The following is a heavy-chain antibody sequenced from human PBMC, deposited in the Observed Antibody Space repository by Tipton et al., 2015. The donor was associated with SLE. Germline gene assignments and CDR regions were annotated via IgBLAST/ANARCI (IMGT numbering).Heavy chain of an antibody. V-gene: IGHV3-33*01. CDR3: ASAQDRGFQH. CDR2: IWYDGSNK. J-gene: IGHJ1*01. CDR1: GFTFSSYG. Sequence: SGFTFSSYGMHWVRQASGKGLEWVAVIWYDGSNKYYADSVKGRFTISRDNSKNTLYLQMNSLRAEDTAVYYCASAQDRGFQHWGQGTLVTVSS.